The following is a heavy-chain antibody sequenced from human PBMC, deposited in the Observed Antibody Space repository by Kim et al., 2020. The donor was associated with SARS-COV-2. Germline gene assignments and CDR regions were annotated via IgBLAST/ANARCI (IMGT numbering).Heavy chain of an antibody. CDR3: ARDRGRAFDL. CDR2: GTT. J-gene: IGHJ3*01. D-gene: IGHD3-10*01. V-gene: IGHV4-4*07. Sequence: GTTHYHPSLESRVTMSVATSKNQFSLKLSSVTAADTAVYYCARDRGRAFDLWGQGRLVTVSS.